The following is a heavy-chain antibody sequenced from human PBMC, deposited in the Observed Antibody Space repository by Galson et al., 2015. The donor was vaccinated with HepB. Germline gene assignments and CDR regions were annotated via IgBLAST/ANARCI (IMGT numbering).Heavy chain of an antibody. V-gene: IGHV5-51*01. Sequence: QSGAEVKKAGESLKISCKGSGYSFSSHWIGWVRQMPGKGLEWMGIMYPDDSDIKYSPSFQGQVTISADKSISTAYLQWSSLKASDTAMYYCAASILPPGGMDVWGQGTTVTVSS. CDR2: MYPDDSDI. CDR1: GYSFSSHW. CDR3: AASILPPGGMDV. D-gene: IGHD2-21*01. J-gene: IGHJ6*02.